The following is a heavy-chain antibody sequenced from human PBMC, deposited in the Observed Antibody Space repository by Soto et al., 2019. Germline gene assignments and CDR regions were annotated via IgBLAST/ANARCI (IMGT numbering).Heavy chain of an antibody. CDR2: VSNGGSYT. V-gene: IGHV3-21*01. Sequence: EVQLVAAGGGRVKAGESLRLACAGSGFSFRSYSFNWVRQAPGKGLEWVSSVSNGGSYTYYADSVKGRFTISRDNAEKSAFLQMNSLRAEDTAVYYCSRDWDHMDVWGKGTTVTVS. J-gene: IGHJ6*03. CDR1: GFSFRSYS. CDR3: SRDWDHMDV. D-gene: IGHD1-26*01.